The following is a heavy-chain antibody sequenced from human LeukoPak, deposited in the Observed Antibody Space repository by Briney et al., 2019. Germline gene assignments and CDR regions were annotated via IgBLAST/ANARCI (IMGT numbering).Heavy chain of an antibody. CDR1: GFTFSSYG. CDR2: VSGSGGST. D-gene: IGHD5-12*01. CDR3: AKDLSGGYINPFDY. V-gene: IGHV3-23*01. J-gene: IGHJ4*02. Sequence: GGSLRLSCAASGFTFSSYGMSWVRQAPGKGLEWVSGVSGSGGSTYYADSVKGRFTISRDNSKNTLYLQMNSLRAEDTAVYYCAKDLSGGYINPFDYWGQGTLVTVSS.